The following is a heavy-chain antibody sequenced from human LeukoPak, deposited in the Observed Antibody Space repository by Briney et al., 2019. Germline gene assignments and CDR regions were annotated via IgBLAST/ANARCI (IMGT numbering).Heavy chain of an antibody. Sequence: SETLTLTCAVSVYSISSGYYWGWIRQPPGNALEWNRSIYHSGSTYYNPSPKCRVTTSLDTSKNQFSLKLSSMPAADSAVYYCARTYSISSSDFDYWGQGTLVTVSS. V-gene: IGHV4-38-2*01. CDR3: ARTYSISSSDFDY. J-gene: IGHJ4*02. CDR2: IYHSGST. D-gene: IGHD6-6*01. CDR1: VYSISSGYY.